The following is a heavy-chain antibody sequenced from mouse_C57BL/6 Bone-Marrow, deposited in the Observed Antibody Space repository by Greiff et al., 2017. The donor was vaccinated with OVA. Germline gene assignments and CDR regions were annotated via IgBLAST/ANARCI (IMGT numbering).Heavy chain of an antibody. CDR3: TRPLLLPDWYFDV. D-gene: IGHD1-1*01. CDR2: IDPETGGT. J-gene: IGHJ1*03. Sequence: VQLQQSGAELVRPGASVTLSCKASGYTFTDYEMHWVKQTPVHGLEWIGAIDPETGGTAYNQKFKGKAILTADKSSSTAYMELRSLTSEDSAVYYCTRPLLLPDWYFDVWGTGTTVTVS. CDR1: GYTFTDYE. V-gene: IGHV1-15*01.